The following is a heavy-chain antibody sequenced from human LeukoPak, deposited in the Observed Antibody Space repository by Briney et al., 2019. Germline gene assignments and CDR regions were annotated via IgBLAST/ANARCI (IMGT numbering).Heavy chain of an antibody. D-gene: IGHD3-3*01. Sequence: SETLSLTCTVTGGSISSSSYYCGWIRQPPGKGLEWIGSIYYSGSTYYNPSLKSRVTISLDTSKNQFSLRLSSVTAADTAVYYCARGQHDFDPWGQGTLVTVSS. CDR3: ARGQHDFDP. V-gene: IGHV4-39*07. J-gene: IGHJ5*02. CDR1: GGSISSSSYY. CDR2: IYYSGST.